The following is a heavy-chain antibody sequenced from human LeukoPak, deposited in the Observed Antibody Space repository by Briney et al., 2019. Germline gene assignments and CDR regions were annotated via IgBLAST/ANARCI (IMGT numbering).Heavy chain of an antibody. V-gene: IGHV3-74*01. CDR2: INSDGSTT. D-gene: IGHD6-19*01. J-gene: IGHJ4*02. CDR1: GFTFSSYW. Sequence: GGSLRLSCAASGFTFSSYWMHWVRQAPGKGLGWVSRINSDGSTTNHADSVKGRFTISRDNAKNTLYLQMNSLRADDTAVYYCARSRWLDAFDYWGQGTLVTVSS. CDR3: ARSRWLDAFDY.